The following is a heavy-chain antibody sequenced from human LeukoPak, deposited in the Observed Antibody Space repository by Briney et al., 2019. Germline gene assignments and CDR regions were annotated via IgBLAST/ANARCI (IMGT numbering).Heavy chain of an antibody. CDR1: GFSFGSYW. D-gene: IGHD2-21*01. Sequence: GGSLRLSCAASGFSFGSYWMNWVRQAPGKGLEWVANIKEDGSEKYYVDSVKGRFTISRDSAKNALYLQMNSLRAEDTAVYYCARLGLGGYSYSLDYLGQGTLVTVSS. V-gene: IGHV3-7*01. CDR2: IKEDGSEK. CDR3: ARLGLGGYSYSLDY. J-gene: IGHJ4*02.